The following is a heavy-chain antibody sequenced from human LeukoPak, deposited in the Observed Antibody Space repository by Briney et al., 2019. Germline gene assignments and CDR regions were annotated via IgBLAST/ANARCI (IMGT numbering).Heavy chain of an antibody. CDR1: NYSISSGYY. Sequence: SETLSLTCTVSNYSISSGYYWAWIRQPPGKGLEWIGNIYHSGNTYYNPSLKSRVSLSVDTSESQFSLKLSSVTAADTAVYYCAGTYSLYDPFDIWGQGTMVTVSS. CDR3: AGTYSLYDPFDI. V-gene: IGHV4-38-2*02. J-gene: IGHJ3*02. D-gene: IGHD6-13*01. CDR2: IYHSGNT.